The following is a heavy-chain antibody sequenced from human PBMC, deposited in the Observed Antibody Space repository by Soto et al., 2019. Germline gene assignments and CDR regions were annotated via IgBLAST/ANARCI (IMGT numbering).Heavy chain of an antibody. CDR2: IYYTGST. V-gene: IGHV4-59*08. CDR1: GGSISSYY. D-gene: IGHD6-13*01. Sequence: SETLSLTCTVSGGSISSYYWSWSRQPPRKGLEWIGSIYYTGSTNYNPSLRSRVTISVDTSKNQFSLRLSSVTAAETAVYYCARHAGGSWDDAFDIWGQGTMVT. J-gene: IGHJ3*02. CDR3: ARHAGGSWDDAFDI.